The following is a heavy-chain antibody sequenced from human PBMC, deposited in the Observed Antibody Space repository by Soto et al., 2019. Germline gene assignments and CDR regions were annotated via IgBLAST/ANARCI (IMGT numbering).Heavy chain of an antibody. CDR1: GGSFSGYY. D-gene: IGHD1-20*01. CDR2: INHSEST. J-gene: IGHJ4*02. CDR3: ARGGISGTTGRVDY. V-gene: IGHV4-34*01. Sequence: QVQLQQWGAGLLKPAETLSLTCAVYGGSFSGYYWSWIRPPPGKGLEWIGEINHSESTNYNPSLKRRVTISIDTSKNQFSLKLSSVTAADTAVYFCARGGISGTTGRVDYWGQGTLVTVSS.